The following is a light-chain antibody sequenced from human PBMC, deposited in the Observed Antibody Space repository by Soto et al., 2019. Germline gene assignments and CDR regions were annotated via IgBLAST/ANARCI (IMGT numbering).Light chain of an antibody. CDR1: SSNIGAGYD. CDR2: GNS. J-gene: IGLJ2*01. V-gene: IGLV1-40*01. Sequence: QSVLTQPHSVSGAPGQRVTISCTGSSSNIGAGYDVHWYQQLPGTAPKLLIYGNSNRPSGVPDRFSGSKSGTSASLAITGLQADDEADYYCQSYDSSLSGSVVFGGGTKLTVL. CDR3: QSYDSSLSGSVV.